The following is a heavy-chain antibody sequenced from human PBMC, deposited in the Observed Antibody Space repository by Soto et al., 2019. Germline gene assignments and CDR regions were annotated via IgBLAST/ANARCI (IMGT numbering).Heavy chain of an antibody. CDR1: GGSISSSSYY. V-gene: IGHV4-39*01. CDR3: AGPLSSCWFLMDHVDSWFDP. Sequence: QLQLQESRPGLVKPSETLSLTCTVSGGSISSSSYYWSWIRQPPGKVLEWIGRIYYSGSTYYNPSLKRRVTVSVDMFNNEFPRPLSAVAGVYGSVYYCAGPLSSCWFLMDHVDSWFDPWGQGTLVTVSS. J-gene: IGHJ5*02. D-gene: IGHD6-13*01. CDR2: IYYSGST.